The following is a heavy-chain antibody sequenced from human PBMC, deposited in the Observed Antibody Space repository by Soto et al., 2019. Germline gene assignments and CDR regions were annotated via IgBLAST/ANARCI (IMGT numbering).Heavy chain of an antibody. V-gene: IGHV1-69*13. Sequence: SVKVSCKASGGTFSSYAISWVRQAPGQGLEWMGGIIPIFGTANYAQKFQGRVTITADESTSTAYMELSSLRSEDTAVYYCERLIYYDSSGYYYYYYGMDVWGKGPTVTVSS. CDR2: IIPIFGTA. D-gene: IGHD3-22*01. CDR3: ERLIYYDSSGYYYYYYGMDV. J-gene: IGHJ6*04. CDR1: GGTFSSYA.